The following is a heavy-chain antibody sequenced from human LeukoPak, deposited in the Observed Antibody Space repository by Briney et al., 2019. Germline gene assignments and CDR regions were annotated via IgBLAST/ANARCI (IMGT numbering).Heavy chain of an antibody. CDR3: ARLGWNPTDWFDP. CDR1: GGSISSYY. V-gene: IGHV4-59*08. CDR2: IYYSGST. D-gene: IGHD1-1*01. J-gene: IGHJ5*02. Sequence: SETLSLTCTVSGGSISSYYWSWIRQPPGQGLEWIGYIYYSGSTNYNPSLKSRVTISVDTSKNQFSLKLSSVTAADTAVYYCARLGWNPTDWFDPWGQGTLVTVSS.